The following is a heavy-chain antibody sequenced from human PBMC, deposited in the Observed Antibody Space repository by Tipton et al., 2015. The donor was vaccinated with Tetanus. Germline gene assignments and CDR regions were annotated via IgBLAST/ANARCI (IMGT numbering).Heavy chain of an antibody. CDR3: ARGSGGSRIDY. CDR1: GGSISSGGYS. J-gene: IGHJ4*02. CDR2: IYHSGST. D-gene: IGHD2-15*01. Sequence: TLSLTCAVSGGSISSGGYSWSWIRQPPGKGLEWIGYIYHSGSTYYNPSLKSRVTISVDRSKNQFSLKPSSVTAADTAVYYCARGSGGSRIDYWGQGTLVTVSS. V-gene: IGHV4-30-2*01.